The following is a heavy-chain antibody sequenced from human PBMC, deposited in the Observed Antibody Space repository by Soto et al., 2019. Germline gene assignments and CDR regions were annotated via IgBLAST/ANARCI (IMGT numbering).Heavy chain of an antibody. D-gene: IGHD3-22*01. CDR1: GFTFSDYY. CDR3: ARDFHYDSSGPLPDLDY. Sequence: WGSLRLSCAASGFTFSDYYMSWIRQAPGKGLEWVSYISSSGSTIYYADSVKGRFTISRDNAKNSLYLQMNSLRAEDTAVYYCARDFHYDSSGPLPDLDYWGQGTLVTVSS. J-gene: IGHJ4*02. CDR2: ISSSGSTI. V-gene: IGHV3-11*01.